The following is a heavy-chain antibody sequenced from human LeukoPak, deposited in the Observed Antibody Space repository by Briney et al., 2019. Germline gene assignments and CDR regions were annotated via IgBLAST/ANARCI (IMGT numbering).Heavy chain of an antibody. CDR1: GASISSGYYY. J-gene: IGHJ4*02. CDR2: FYSSQST. V-gene: IGHV4-61*02. Sequence: SQTLSLTCNVSGASISSGYYYWSWIRQPAGTGLEWIGRFYSSQSTYYSPSLRNRVTISVYTSKNQFSLKVRSVTTEDTAVYYCATNSGWGDLGYWGQGILVTVSS. D-gene: IGHD2-21*02. CDR3: ATNSGWGDLGY.